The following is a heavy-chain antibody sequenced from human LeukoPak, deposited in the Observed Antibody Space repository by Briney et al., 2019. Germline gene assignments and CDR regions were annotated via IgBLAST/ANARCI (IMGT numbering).Heavy chain of an antibody. Sequence: KSRGSLRLSCAASGFTFSTYSMNWVRQAPGKGLEWVSSITRNSYIYYADSVKGRFTISRDNAKNSLYLQMNSLRAEDTAVYYCAKDLAELDYGESYYYMDVWGKGTTVTVSS. J-gene: IGHJ6*03. CDR1: GFTFSTYS. V-gene: IGHV3-21*01. D-gene: IGHD4-17*01. CDR3: AKDLAELDYGESYYYMDV. CDR2: ITRNSYI.